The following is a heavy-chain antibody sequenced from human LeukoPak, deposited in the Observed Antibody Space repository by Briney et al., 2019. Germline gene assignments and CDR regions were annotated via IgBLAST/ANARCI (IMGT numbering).Heavy chain of an antibody. V-gene: IGHV4-59*01. D-gene: IGHD3-10*01. CDR3: ARGGLNTMVRGVIRYYYMDV. J-gene: IGHJ6*03. CDR1: GGSFSSYY. Sequence: PSETLSLTCAVYGGSFSSYYWSWIRQPPGKGLEWIGYIYYSGSTNYNPSLKSRVTISVDTSKNQFSLKLSSVTAADTAVYYCARGGLNTMVRGVIRYYYMDVWGKGTTVTISS. CDR2: IYYSGST.